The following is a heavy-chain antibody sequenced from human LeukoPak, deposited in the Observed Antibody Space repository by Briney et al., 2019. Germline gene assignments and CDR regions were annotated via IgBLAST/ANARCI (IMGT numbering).Heavy chain of an antibody. CDR2: INPNSGGT. CDR1: GYTFTGYY. D-gene: IGHD2-2*01. Sequence: ASVEVSCKASGYTFTGYYMHWVRQAPGQGLEWMGWINPNSGGTNYAQKFQGRVTMTRDTSISTAYMELSRLRSDDTAVYYCARESRYCSSTSCPFRDAFDIWGQGTMVTVSS. CDR3: ARESRYCSSTSCPFRDAFDI. J-gene: IGHJ3*02. V-gene: IGHV1-2*02.